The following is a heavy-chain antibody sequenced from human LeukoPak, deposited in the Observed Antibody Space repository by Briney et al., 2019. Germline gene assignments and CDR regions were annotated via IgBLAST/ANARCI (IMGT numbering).Heavy chain of an antibody. J-gene: IGHJ4*02. CDR3: ARDRYYGGNVRKYFDC. CDR2: IYYSGST. D-gene: IGHD4-23*01. Sequence: SQTLSLTCTVSGGSISSGGYYWSWIRQHPGKGLEWIGYIYYSGSTYYNPSLKSRVTMSVDTSKNQFSLKLSSVTAADTAVYYCARDRYYGGNVRKYFDCWGQGTLVTVSS. V-gene: IGHV4-31*03. CDR1: GGSISSGGYY.